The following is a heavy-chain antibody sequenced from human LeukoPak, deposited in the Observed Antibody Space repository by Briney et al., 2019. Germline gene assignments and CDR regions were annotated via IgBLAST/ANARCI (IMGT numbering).Heavy chain of an antibody. V-gene: IGHV4-34*01. D-gene: IGHD1-26*01. J-gene: IGHJ6*02. Sequence: KSSETLSLTCAVYGGSFSGYYWSWIRQPPGKGLEWIGEINHSGSTNYNPSLKSRVTISVDTSKNQFSLKLSSVTAADTAVYYCARSAPPRELDYYYGMDVWGQGTTVTVSS. CDR1: GGSFSGYY. CDR3: ARSAPPRELDYYYGMDV. CDR2: INHSGST.